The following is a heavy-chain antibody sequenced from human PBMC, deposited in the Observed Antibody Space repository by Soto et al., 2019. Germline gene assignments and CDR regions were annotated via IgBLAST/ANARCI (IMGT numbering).Heavy chain of an antibody. CDR2: IGTAGDT. Sequence: GGSLRLACAASGFTFSSYDMHWVRQATGKGLEWVSAIGTAGDTYYPGSVKGRFTISRENAKNSLYLQMNSLRAEDTAVYYCAREWAAGTFDYWGQGTLVTVSS. CDR1: GFTFSSYD. V-gene: IGHV3-13*01. CDR3: AREWAAGTFDY. J-gene: IGHJ4*02. D-gene: IGHD6-13*01.